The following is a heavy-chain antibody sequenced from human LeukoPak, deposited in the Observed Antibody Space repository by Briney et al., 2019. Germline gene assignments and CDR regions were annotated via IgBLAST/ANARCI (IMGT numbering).Heavy chain of an antibody. J-gene: IGHJ6*03. CDR1: GYTFTSYD. V-gene: IGHV1-18*01. CDR2: ISAYNGNT. D-gene: IGHD1-26*01. Sequence: ASVKVSCKASGYTFTSYDINWVRQAPGQGLEWMGWISAYNGNTNYAQKLQGRVTMTTDTSTSTAYMELRSLRSDDTAVYYCAREVGATWRYYYMDVWGKGTTVTVSS. CDR3: AREVGATWRYYYMDV.